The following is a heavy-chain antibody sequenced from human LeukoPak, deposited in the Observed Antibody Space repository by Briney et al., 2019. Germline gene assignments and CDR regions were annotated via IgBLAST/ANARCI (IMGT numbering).Heavy chain of an antibody. D-gene: IGHD5-18*01. CDR1: GFTFSSYW. V-gene: IGHV3-7*01. CDR3: ARESNSYGYYFDY. CDR2: IKQDGSEK. Sequence: SGGSLRLSCAASGFTFSSYWMSWVRQAPGKGLEWVANIKQDGSEKYYVDSVKGRFTISRVNAKNSLYLQMNSLRAEDTAVYYCARESNSYGYYFDYWGQGTLVTVSS. J-gene: IGHJ4*02.